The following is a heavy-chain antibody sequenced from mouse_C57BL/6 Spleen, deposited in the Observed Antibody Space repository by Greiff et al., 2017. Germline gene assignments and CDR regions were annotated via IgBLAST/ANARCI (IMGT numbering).Heavy chain of an antibody. J-gene: IGHJ4*01. CDR1: GYTFTDYY. CDR3: ARLVTTEAMDY. V-gene: IGHV1-26*01. Sequence: VQLQQSGPELVKPGASVKISCKASGYTFTDYYMNWVKQSHGKSLEWLGDINPNNGGTSYNQKFKGKATLTVDKSSSTAYMELRSLTSEDSAVYYCARLVTTEAMDYWGQGTSVTVSS. D-gene: IGHD2-2*01. CDR2: INPNNGGT.